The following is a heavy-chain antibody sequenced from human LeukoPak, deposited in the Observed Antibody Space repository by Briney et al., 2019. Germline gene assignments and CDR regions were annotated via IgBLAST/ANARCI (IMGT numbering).Heavy chain of an antibody. J-gene: IGHJ4*02. CDR1: GFNFSNYA. Sequence: GGSLRLSCAASGFNFSNYAMSWVRQAPGRGLEWVSVTSGSGATTYYADSVKGRFTVSRDNSKNTLFLQMNSLRVDDTALYYCARDSNGWFQVHWGQGTLVTVSS. V-gene: IGHV3-23*01. D-gene: IGHD3-22*01. CDR3: ARDSNGWFQVH. CDR2: TSGSGATT.